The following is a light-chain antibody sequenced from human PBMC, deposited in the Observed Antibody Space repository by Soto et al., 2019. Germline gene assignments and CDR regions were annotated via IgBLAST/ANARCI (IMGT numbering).Light chain of an antibody. J-gene: IGLJ1*01. Sequence: QSALTQPRSVSGSPGQSVTISCTGTSSDVGGYNYVSWYQQHPDKAPKLMIYDVTKRPSGVPHRFSGSKSDNTASLTISGLQAEDEADYYCCSYAGTNSYVFGTGTKV. CDR1: SSDVGGYNY. CDR3: CSYAGTNSYV. CDR2: DVT. V-gene: IGLV2-11*01.